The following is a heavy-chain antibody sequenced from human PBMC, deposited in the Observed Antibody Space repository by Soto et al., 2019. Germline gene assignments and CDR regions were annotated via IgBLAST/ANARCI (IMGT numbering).Heavy chain of an antibody. J-gene: IGHJ4*02. D-gene: IGHD3-22*01. CDR1: GYTFTSYY. CDR2: INPSGGST. Sequence: GASVKVSCKASGYTFTSYYMHWVRQAPGQGLEWMGIINPSGGSTSYAQKFQGRVTMTRDTSTSTVYMELSSLRSEDTAVYYCARAVHYYDISGYDHFDYWGQGTLVTVSS. CDR3: ARAVHYYDISGYDHFDY. V-gene: IGHV1-46*01.